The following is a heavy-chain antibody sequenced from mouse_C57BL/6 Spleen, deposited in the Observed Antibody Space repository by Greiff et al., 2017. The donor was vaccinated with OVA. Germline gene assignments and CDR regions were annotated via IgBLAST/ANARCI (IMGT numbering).Heavy chain of an antibody. J-gene: IGHJ3*01. CDR2: INPNNGGI. D-gene: IGHD1-1*01. CDR1: GYTFTDYY. V-gene: IGHV1-26*01. CDR3: ARGGYYYGSSATPRFAY. Sequence: EVQLQQSGPELVKPGASVKISCKASGYTFTDYYMNWVKQSHGKSLEWIGDINPNNGGISYNQKFKGKATLTVDKSSSTAYMELRSLTSEDSAVYYCARGGYYYGSSATPRFAYWGQGTLVTVSA.